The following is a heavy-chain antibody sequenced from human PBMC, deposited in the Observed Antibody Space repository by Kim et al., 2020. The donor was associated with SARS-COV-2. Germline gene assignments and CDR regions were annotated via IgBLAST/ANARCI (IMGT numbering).Heavy chain of an antibody. CDR3: ARGTLSSYFFDY. Sequence: GGSLRLSCVASGFSFSTYVMRWVRQAPGKGLEWVSGIRGSGGTTSYTDSVKGRFTISRDNSKNTLYLQMNSLRAEDTAVYYCARGTLSSYFFDYWGQGTL. CDR1: GFSFSTYV. D-gene: IGHD2-2*01. J-gene: IGHJ4*02. V-gene: IGHV3-23*01. CDR2: IRGSGGTT.